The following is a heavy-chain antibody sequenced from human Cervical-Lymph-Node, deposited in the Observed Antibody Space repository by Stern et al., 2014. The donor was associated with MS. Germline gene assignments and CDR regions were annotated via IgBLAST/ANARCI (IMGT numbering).Heavy chain of an antibody. Sequence: EVQLVESGGGLVQSGGSLRLSCVVSGFTFSRTWMHWVRQGPGKGLGWVSRINSDGSDIKYADSVKGRFTISRDNAKNTLYLQMNSLRAEDTAVYYCARDGGTQYSTDFDYWGQGTLVTVSS. CDR1: GFTFSRTW. V-gene: IGHV3-74*03. CDR2: INSDGSDI. CDR3: ARDGGTQYSTDFDY. D-gene: IGHD6-6*01. J-gene: IGHJ4*02.